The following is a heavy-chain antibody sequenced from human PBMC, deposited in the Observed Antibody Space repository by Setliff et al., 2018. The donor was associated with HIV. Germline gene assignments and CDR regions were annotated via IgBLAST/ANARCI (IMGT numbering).Heavy chain of an antibody. Sequence: EASVKVSCKASGYTFTNYAMHWVRQAPGQRLEWMGWINAGNGNTKYSESLQGRVTFTSDTSANTAYMELRSLGSDDTAVYFCARRASTAEVFDYWGQGTLVTVSS. CDR3: ARRASTAEVFDY. V-gene: IGHV1-3*01. J-gene: IGHJ4*02. CDR2: INAGNGNT. CDR1: GYTFTNYA. D-gene: IGHD1-1*01.